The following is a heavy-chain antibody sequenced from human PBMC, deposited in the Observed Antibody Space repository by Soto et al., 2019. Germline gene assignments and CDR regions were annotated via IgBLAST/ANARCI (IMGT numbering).Heavy chain of an antibody. J-gene: IGHJ4*02. Sequence: EVQLVESGGGLVQPGGSLRLSCAASGFTFSSYDMHWVRQATGKGLEWVSAIGTAGDTYYPGSVKGRFTISRKNAKNSLYLQMNSLRAGDTAVYYCARGSFTMVRGVTSFDYWGQGTLVTVSS. CDR2: IGTAGDT. D-gene: IGHD3-10*01. CDR1: GFTFSSYD. CDR3: ARGSFTMVRGVTSFDY. V-gene: IGHV3-13*01.